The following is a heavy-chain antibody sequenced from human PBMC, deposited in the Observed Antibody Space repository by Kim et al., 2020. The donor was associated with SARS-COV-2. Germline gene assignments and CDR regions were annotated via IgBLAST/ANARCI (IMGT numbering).Heavy chain of an antibody. Sequence: GGSLRLSCAASGFTFSNSAMSWVRQAPGKGLEWVSAISSSGTGTYFADSVKGRFTISRDNSKNTLYLQMNSLKDEGTAVYYCARIQSWYSDYWGQGTLVTVSS. CDR2: ISSSGTGT. V-gene: IGHV3-23*01. J-gene: IGHJ4*02. CDR1: GFTFSNSA. CDR3: ARIQSWYSDY. D-gene: IGHD6-13*01.